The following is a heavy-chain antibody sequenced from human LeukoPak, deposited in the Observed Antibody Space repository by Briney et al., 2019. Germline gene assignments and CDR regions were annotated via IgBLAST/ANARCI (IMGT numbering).Heavy chain of an antibody. Sequence: PGGSLRLSCAASGFTFNSYFMSWVRQAPGKELQWVANIKQDGSTKYYVDYVKGRFTMYRENAKNPMYLQMNSLKAEDTAVYYCARVEASGYDYGAFDYWGQGTLVTVSS. CDR1: GFTFNSYF. CDR2: IKQDGSTK. J-gene: IGHJ4*02. V-gene: IGHV3-7*01. D-gene: IGHD5-12*01. CDR3: ARVEASGYDYGAFDY.